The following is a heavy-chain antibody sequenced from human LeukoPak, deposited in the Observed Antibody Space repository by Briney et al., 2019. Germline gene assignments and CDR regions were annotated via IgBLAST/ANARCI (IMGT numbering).Heavy chain of an antibody. V-gene: IGHV1-18*01. D-gene: IGHD5-12*01. CDR3: ARDYGYGVTVMISDDY. J-gene: IGHJ4*02. CDR1: GYTFNRYG. Sequence: ASVKVSCKASGYTFNRYGITWVRQAPGQGLEWMGWISGYNGNTNYAQKLQGRVTMTTATSTSTAYMELRSLRSDDTAMYYCARDYGYGVTVMISDDYWGQGTLVTVSS. CDR2: ISGYNGNT.